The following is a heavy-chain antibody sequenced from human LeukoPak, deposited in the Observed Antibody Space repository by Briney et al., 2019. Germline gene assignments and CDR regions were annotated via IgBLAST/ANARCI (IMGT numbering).Heavy chain of an antibody. Sequence: GGSLRLSCAVSGFTFSSYNMNWVRQAPGKGLEWVSSISSSSSYIYYADSVKGRFTISRHNAKNSLYLQMNSLRPDDTAVYYCARQWLNAFDIWGQGTMVTVSS. CDR2: ISSSSSYI. CDR3: ARQWLNAFDI. V-gene: IGHV3-21*01. D-gene: IGHD6-19*01. CDR1: GFTFSSYN. J-gene: IGHJ3*02.